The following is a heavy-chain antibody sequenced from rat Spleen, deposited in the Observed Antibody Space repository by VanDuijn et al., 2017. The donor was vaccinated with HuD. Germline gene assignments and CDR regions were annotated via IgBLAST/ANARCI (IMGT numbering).Heavy chain of an antibody. CDR3: TRDENRYNPYYVMDA. CDR1: GFSLTRYS. Sequence: QVQLKEAGPGLVQPSETLSLTCTVSGFSLTRYSVSWVRQPSGKGPEWMGRLWYDGDTVYNSALKSRLSISRDTSKNQVFLKMNSLQTDDTGIYYCTRDENRYNPYYVMDAWGQGASVTVSP. J-gene: IGHJ4*01. D-gene: IGHD1-5*01. CDR2: LWYDGDT. V-gene: IGHV2-63*01.